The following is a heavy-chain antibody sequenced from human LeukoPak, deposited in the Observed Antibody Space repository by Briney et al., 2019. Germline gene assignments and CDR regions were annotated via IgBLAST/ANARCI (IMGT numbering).Heavy chain of an antibody. V-gene: IGHV4-34*01. J-gene: IGHJ5*02. CDR3: ARRGYTYGWGWFDP. Sequence: PSETLSLTCAVYGGSFSGYYWSWIRQPPGKGLEWIGEINHSGSTNHNPSLKSRVTISVDTSKNQFSLKLSSVTAADTAVYYCARRGYTYGWGWFDPWGQGTLVTVSS. D-gene: IGHD5-18*01. CDR2: INHSGST. CDR1: GGSFSGYY.